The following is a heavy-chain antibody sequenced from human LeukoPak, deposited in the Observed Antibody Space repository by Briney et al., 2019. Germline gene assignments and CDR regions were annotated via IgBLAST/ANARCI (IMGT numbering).Heavy chain of an antibody. Sequence: GGSLRLSCVVSGFTFSSYAMKWGRQAPGKGLEWVSGISGSGGSTYYADSVKGRFSISRDNSKNTVYLQMSSLRAEDTAIYYCAKDRGDAVNRYFDYWGQGTLVTVSS. CDR3: AKDRGDAVNRYFDY. J-gene: IGHJ4*02. V-gene: IGHV3-23*01. CDR2: ISGSGGST. D-gene: IGHD4-17*01. CDR1: GFTFSSYA.